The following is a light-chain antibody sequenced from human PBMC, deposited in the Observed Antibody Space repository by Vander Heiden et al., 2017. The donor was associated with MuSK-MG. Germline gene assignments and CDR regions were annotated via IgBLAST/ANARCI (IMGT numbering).Light chain of an antibody. CDR1: QSISSY. J-gene: IGKJ1*01. CDR3: QQSYSTLTWT. Sequence: DIQMTQSPSSLSASVGDRVTITCRASQSISSYLNWYQQKPGKAPKLLIYAASSLQSGVPSRFSGSGSGTDFTLTISSLQPEDFATYYCQQSYSTLTWTFGQETKVEIK. CDR2: AAS. V-gene: IGKV1-39*01.